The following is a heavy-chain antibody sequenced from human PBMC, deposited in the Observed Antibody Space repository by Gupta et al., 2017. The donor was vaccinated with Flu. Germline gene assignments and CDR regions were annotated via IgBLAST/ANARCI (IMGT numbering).Heavy chain of an antibody. CDR1: YY. V-gene: IGHV4-59*01. Sequence: YYWSWLRQTPGKGLEWITYIHYTGSSNYNPSRKSRVTVSLDTSKNQFSLTLSSVTAADTAVYFCARFGRGGEGNCAGFDYWGQGALVTVSS. J-gene: IGHJ4*02. D-gene: IGHD2-15*01. CDR2: IHYTGSS. CDR3: ARFGRGGEGNCAGFDY.